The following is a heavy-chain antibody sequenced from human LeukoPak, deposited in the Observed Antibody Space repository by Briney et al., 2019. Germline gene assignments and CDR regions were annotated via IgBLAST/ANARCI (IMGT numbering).Heavy chain of an antibody. J-gene: IGHJ4*02. V-gene: IGHV4-59*08. CDR1: GGSISSYY. D-gene: IGHD6-19*01. Sequence: NASETLSLTCTVSGGSISSYYWSWIRQPPGKGLEWIGYIYYSGSTNYNPSLKSRVTISVDTSKNQFSLKLSSMTAADTAVYYCARHSWVAVAPFDYWGQGTLVTVSS. CDR3: ARHSWVAVAPFDY. CDR2: IYYSGST.